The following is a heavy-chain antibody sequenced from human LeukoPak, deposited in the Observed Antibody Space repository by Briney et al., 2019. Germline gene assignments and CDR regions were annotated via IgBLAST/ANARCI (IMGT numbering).Heavy chain of an antibody. CDR2: IYYSGST. Sequence: SETLSLTCTVSGGSISSGGYYWSWIRQHPGKGLEWIGYIYYSGSTYYNPSLKSRVTISVDTSKNQFSLKLSSVTAADTAVYYCARENKWSLSGYHAGGYFQHWGQGTLVTVSS. D-gene: IGHD3-22*01. J-gene: IGHJ1*01. CDR1: GGSISSGGYY. CDR3: ARENKWSLSGYHAGGYFQH. V-gene: IGHV4-31*03.